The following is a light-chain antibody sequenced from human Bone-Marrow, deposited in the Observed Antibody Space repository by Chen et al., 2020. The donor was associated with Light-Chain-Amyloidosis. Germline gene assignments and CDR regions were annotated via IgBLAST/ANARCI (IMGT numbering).Light chain of an antibody. J-gene: IGLJ1*01. Sequence: QSVLTQPPSASGTPGQRVTISCSGASSNIGINDVYWYQHFPGAAPNLHIHRTNQRPSGAPDRSSASKSGPSAFLAISGLLSEDEADYYCAAWDGSLSGYVFGTGTKVIVL. V-gene: IGLV1-47*01. CDR1: SSNIGIND. CDR3: AAWDGSLSGYV. CDR2: RTN.